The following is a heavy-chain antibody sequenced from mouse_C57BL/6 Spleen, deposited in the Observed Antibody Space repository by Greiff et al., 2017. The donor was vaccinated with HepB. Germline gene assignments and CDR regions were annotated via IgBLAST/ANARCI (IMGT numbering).Heavy chain of an antibody. CDR2: IYPGDGDT. CDR1: GYAFSSYW. D-gene: IGHD1-1*01. V-gene: IGHV1-80*01. Sequence: VQLQQSGAELVKPGASVKISCKASGYAFSSYWMTWVKQRPGKGLEWIGQIYPGDGDTNYNGKFKGKATLTADKSSSTAYMQLSSLTSEDSAVYFCARHYGSSYFDYWGQGTTLTVSS. J-gene: IGHJ2*01. CDR3: ARHYGSSYFDY.